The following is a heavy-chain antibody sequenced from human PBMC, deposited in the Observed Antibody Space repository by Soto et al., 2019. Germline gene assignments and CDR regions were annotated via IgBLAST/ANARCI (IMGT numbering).Heavy chain of an antibody. V-gene: IGHV3-23*01. D-gene: IGHD1-26*01. CDR3: AKDAGPVGTNGWYVDV. Sequence: EVQLLESGGGLGQPGGSLRLSCAASGYKFSNYAMTWVRQAPGKGLEWVSCISNGGDYIYYADAVKGRVTISRDRSTSTLDLQMNGLTADDTAVYYGAKDAGPVGTNGWYVDVWGRGTLVTVSP. CDR1: GYKFSNYA. J-gene: IGHJ2*01. CDR2: ISNGGDYI.